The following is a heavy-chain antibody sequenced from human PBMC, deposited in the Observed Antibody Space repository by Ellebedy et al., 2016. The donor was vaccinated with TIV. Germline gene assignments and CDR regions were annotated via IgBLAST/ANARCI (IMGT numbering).Heavy chain of an antibody. CDR3: ARWFGELLYVRWFDP. CDR1: GGSISRSSYY. D-gene: IGHD3-10*01. CDR2: IYYTGST. Sequence: SETLSLTCTVSGGSISRSSYYWGWIRQPPQKGLEWIGSIYYTGSTFYNPSLKSRVTISVDTSKSQFSLSLTSVTAADTAVYYCARWFGELLYVRWFDPWGQGTLVTVSS. J-gene: IGHJ5*02. V-gene: IGHV4-39*01.